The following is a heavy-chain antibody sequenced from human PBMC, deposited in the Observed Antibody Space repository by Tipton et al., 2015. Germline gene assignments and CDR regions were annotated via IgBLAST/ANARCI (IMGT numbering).Heavy chain of an antibody. J-gene: IGHJ6*02. V-gene: IGHV1-18*01. D-gene: IGHD5-24*01. CDR1: GYIFTTYG. Sequence: QLVQSGGEVKKPGASVKVSCKASGYIFTTYGISWVRQAPGQGLEWLGWISPNNGNTNYAQKVQGRVTMTRDKSTNTVYMELSSLRSEGTAVYFCARDERWLQASYHYAMDVWGQGTTVTVAS. CDR3: ARDERWLQASYHYAMDV. CDR2: ISPNNGNT.